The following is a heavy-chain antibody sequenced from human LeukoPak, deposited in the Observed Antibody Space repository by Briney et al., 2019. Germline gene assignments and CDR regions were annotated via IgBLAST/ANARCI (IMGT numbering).Heavy chain of an antibody. J-gene: IGHJ4*02. V-gene: IGHV3-20*04. Sequence: GGSLRLSCVASGFTFRDYALSWVRQSPGRGLEWVSGISWSGGVIDYADSVKGRFTISRDNAKNSLYLDMNSLRPEDTALYYCVKGSLSSDGYHTSRRYYFGRLGNWGQGTLVTVSS. CDR2: ISWSGGVI. CDR3: VKGSLSSDGYHTSRRYYFGRLGN. CDR1: GFTFRDYA. D-gene: IGHD3-22*01.